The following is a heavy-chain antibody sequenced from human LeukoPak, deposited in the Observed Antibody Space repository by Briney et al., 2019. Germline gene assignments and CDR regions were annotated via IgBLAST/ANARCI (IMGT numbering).Heavy chain of an antibody. CDR2: IYYSRST. CDR1: GDSIISSNFY. CDR3: ARGITMIAVVIHDWYFDL. J-gene: IGHJ2*01. D-gene: IGHD3-22*01. Sequence: SETLSLTCTVSGDSIISSNFYWGWIRQPPGKGLEWIGSIYYSRSTSYNPSLKSRVTISVDTSKNQFSLKLSSVTAADTAVYYCARGITMIAVVIHDWYFDLWGRGTLVTVSS. V-gene: IGHV4-39*01.